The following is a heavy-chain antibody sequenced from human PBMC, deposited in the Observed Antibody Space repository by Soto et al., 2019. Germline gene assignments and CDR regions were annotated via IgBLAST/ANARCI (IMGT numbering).Heavy chain of an antibody. J-gene: IGHJ3*02. CDR3: ATTAWIQLWAVFTDAFDI. D-gene: IGHD5-18*01. CDR1: GYTFTGYY. V-gene: IGHV1-2*02. Sequence: VAAVKVSCKASGYTFTGYYMHWVRQAPGQGLEWMGWINPNSGGTNYAQKFQGRVSMTRDTSISTAYMELSRLRSDDTAVYYCATTAWIQLWAVFTDAFDIWGQGTLVTV. CDR2: INPNSGGT.